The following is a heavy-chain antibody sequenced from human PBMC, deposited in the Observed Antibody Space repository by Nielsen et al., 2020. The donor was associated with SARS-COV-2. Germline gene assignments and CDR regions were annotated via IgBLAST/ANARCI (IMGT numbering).Heavy chain of an antibody. D-gene: IGHD3-16*01. CDR2: IKQDGSEK. CDR1: GFTFSSYW. V-gene: IGHV3-7*01. J-gene: IGHJ4*02. CDR3: ARDFGIRDY. Sequence: GESLKISCAASGFTFSSYWMSWVRQAPGKGLEWVANIKQDGSEKYYVDSVKGRFTISRDNAKNSLYLQMNSLRAEDTAVYYCARDFGIRDYWGQGTLVTVSS.